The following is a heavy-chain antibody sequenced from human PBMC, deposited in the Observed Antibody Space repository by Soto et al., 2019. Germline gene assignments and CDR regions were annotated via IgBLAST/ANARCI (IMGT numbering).Heavy chain of an antibody. D-gene: IGHD4-17*01. Sequence: SETLSLTCTVSGGSISSGDYYWTWIRQPPGKGLEWIGYIYTSGSTYHNPSLKSRVTISVDTSKNQFSLKLSSVTAADTAVYYCARARNYGGNPLFDYWGQGTLVTVSS. J-gene: IGHJ4*02. CDR2: IYTSGST. CDR3: ARARNYGGNPLFDY. V-gene: IGHV4-30-4*01. CDR1: GGSISSGDYY.